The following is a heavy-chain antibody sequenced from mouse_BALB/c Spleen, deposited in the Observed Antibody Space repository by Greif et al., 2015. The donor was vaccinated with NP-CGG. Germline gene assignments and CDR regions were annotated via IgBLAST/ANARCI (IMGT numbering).Heavy chain of an antibody. CDR1: GYTFTSYW. Sequence: QVQLQQSGAELAKPGASVKMSCKASGYTFTSYWMHWVKQRPGQGLEWIGYINPSTGYTEYNQKFKDKATLTADKSSITAYMQLSSLTSEDSAVYYCARGGWPFAYWGQGTLVTVSA. V-gene: IGHV1-7*01. J-gene: IGHJ3*01. CDR2: INPSTGYT. D-gene: IGHD1-1*02. CDR3: ARGGWPFAY.